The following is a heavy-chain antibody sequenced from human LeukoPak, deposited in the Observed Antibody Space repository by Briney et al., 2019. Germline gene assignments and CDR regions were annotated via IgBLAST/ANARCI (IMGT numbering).Heavy chain of an antibody. Sequence: GGSLRLSCAASGFTVSSNYMSWVRQAPGKGPEWVSVIYSGGSTYYADSVKGRFTISRDNSKNTLYLQMNSLRAEDTAVYYCARTRPNSGYDRYYYYMDVWGKGTTVTVSS. V-gene: IGHV3-53*01. CDR2: IYSGGST. CDR1: GFTVSSNY. J-gene: IGHJ6*03. CDR3: ARTRPNSGYDRYYYYMDV. D-gene: IGHD5-12*01.